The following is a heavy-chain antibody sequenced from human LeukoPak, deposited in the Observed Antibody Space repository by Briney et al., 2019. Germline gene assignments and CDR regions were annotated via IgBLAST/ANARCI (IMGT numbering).Heavy chain of an antibody. V-gene: IGHV4-59*01. CDR2: IYYSGST. J-gene: IGHJ4*02. D-gene: IGHD3-10*01. Sequence: SETLSLTCTVSGGSISSYYWSWIRQPPGKGLEWIGYIYYSGSTNYNPSLKSRDTISVDTSKNQFSLKLSSVTAADTAVYYCARGAVRGVVDYWGQGTLVTVSS. CDR3: ARGAVRGVVDY. CDR1: GGSISSYY.